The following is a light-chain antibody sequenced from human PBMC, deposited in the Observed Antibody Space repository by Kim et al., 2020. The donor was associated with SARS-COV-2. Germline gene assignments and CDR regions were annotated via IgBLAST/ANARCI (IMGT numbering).Light chain of an antibody. CDR1: QSLTRH. CDR2: DAS. Sequence: SLYPGERATLSCRASQSLTRHLAWYHQKPGQAPRLLSYDASYRATGIPARFSGSGSGTDFTLTISSLEPEDFAVYYCQQRDYRGTFGQGTRVDIK. J-gene: IGKJ1*01. CDR3: QQRDYRGT. V-gene: IGKV3-11*01.